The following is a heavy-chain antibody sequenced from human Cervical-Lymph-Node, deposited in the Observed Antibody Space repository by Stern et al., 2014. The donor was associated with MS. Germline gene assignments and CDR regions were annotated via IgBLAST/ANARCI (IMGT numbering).Heavy chain of an antibody. CDR3: AIAKWELDAYFDY. CDR1: GFTFSSYG. J-gene: IGHJ4*02. Sequence: VQLVESGGGVVQPGRSLRLSCEASGFTFSSYGMHWVRQAPGKGLEWVAVISYDGSNKYYADSVKCRFTISRDNSKNTLYLQMNSLRAEDTAVYYCAIAKWELDAYFDYWGQGTLVTVSS. V-gene: IGHV3-30*03. CDR2: ISYDGSNK. D-gene: IGHD1-26*01.